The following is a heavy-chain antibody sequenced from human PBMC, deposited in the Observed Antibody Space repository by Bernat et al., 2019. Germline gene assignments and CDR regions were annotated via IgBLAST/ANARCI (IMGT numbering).Heavy chain of an antibody. D-gene: IGHD7-27*01. V-gene: IGHV3-48*02. CDR1: GFTFSSYS. CDR2: VSASGSPI. Sequence: EVQLVESGGGLEQPGGSLRLSCAASGFTFSSYSMNWVRQAPGKGLEWVSYVSASGSPIYYADSVKGRFTICRDNAKNSLYLQMNSLGDGDTAVYYCVRDLAWAFDYWGQGTLVTVSS. J-gene: IGHJ4*02. CDR3: VRDLAWAFDY.